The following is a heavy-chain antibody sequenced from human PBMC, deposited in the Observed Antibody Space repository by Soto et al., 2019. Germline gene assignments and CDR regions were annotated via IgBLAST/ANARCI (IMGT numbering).Heavy chain of an antibody. D-gene: IGHD3-10*01. Sequence: PSETLSLTCAVYGGSFSGYYWSWIRQPPGKGLEWIGEINHSGSTNYNPSLKSRVTISVDTSKNQFSLKLSSVTAADTAVYYCARGAKAGRAYYYGSGSRPGWQYYYYGMDVWGQGTTVTVSS. CDR1: GGSFSGYY. CDR3: ARGAKAGRAYYYGSGSRPGWQYYYYGMDV. CDR2: INHSGST. V-gene: IGHV4-34*01. J-gene: IGHJ6*02.